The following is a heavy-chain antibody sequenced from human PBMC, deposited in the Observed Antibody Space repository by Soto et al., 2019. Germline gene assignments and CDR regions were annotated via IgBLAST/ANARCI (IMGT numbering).Heavy chain of an antibody. CDR2: ISSNGGST. Sequence: XASLGLSCSASGFTFSSYAMHWVRQAPGKGLEYVSAISSNGGSTYYADSVKGRFTISRDNSKNTLYLQMSSLRAEDTAVYYCVKDWVVATKGSAFDIWGQGTMVTVSS. J-gene: IGHJ3*02. D-gene: IGHD5-12*01. CDR3: VKDWVVATKGSAFDI. V-gene: IGHV3-64D*06. CDR1: GFTFSSYA.